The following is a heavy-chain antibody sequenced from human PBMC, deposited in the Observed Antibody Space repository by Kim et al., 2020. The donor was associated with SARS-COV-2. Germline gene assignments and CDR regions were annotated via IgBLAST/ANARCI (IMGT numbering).Heavy chain of an antibody. V-gene: IGHV3-11*06. CDR3: ARAPPRRYNWNDGDYYYYGMDV. CDR2: ISSSSSYT. J-gene: IGHJ6*02. Sequence: GGSLRLSCAASGFTFSDYYMSWIRQAPGKGLEWVSYISSSSSYTNYADSVKGRFTISRDNAKNSLYLQMNSLRAEDTAVYYCARAPPRRYNWNDGDYYYYGMDVWGQGTTVTVSS. CDR1: GFTFSDYY. D-gene: IGHD1-1*01.